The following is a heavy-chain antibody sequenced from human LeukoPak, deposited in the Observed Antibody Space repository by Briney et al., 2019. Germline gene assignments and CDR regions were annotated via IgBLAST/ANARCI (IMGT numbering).Heavy chain of an antibody. CDR2: IYYSGST. CDR1: GGSISSYY. J-gene: IGHJ2*01. Sequence: PSETLSLTCTVSGGSISSYYWSWIRQPPGKGLERIGYIYYSGSTNYNPSLKSRVTISVDTSKNQFSLKLSSVTAADTAVYYCARLPSTYYYDSSGPGWNWYFDLWGRGTLVTVSS. D-gene: IGHD3-22*01. V-gene: IGHV4-59*08. CDR3: ARLPSTYYYDSSGPGWNWYFDL.